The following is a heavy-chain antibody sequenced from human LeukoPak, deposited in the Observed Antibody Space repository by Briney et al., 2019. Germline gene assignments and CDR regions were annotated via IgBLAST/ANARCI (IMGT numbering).Heavy chain of an antibody. Sequence: SETLSLTCAVYGGSFSGYYWSWIRQPPGKGLEWIGEINHSGSTNYNPSLKSRVTISVDTSKNQFSLKLSSVTAADTAVYYCARLGLMAAAGPFYYYYYMDVWGKGTTVTVSS. CDR1: GGSFSGYY. V-gene: IGHV4-34*01. D-gene: IGHD6-13*01. CDR3: ARLGLMAAAGPFYYYYYMDV. J-gene: IGHJ6*03. CDR2: INHSGST.